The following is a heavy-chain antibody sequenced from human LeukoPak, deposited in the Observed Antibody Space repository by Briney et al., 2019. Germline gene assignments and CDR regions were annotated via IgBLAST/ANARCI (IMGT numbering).Heavy chain of an antibody. Sequence: ASVKVSCKASGYTFTSYGISWVRQAPGQGLEWMGWISAYNGNTNYAQKLPGRVTMTTDTSTSTAYMELRSLRSDDTAVYYCARARGGSIAVAGVIDYWGQGTLVTVSS. CDR2: ISAYNGNT. CDR1: GYTFTSYG. D-gene: IGHD6-19*01. V-gene: IGHV1-18*04. CDR3: ARARGGSIAVAGVIDY. J-gene: IGHJ4*02.